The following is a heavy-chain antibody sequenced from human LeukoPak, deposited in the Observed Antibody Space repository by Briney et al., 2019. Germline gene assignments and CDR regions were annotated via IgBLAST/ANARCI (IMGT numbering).Heavy chain of an antibody. Sequence: SETLSLTCAVSGGSISSGGYSWSWIRQPPGKGLEWIGYIYHSGSTYYNPSLKSRVTISVDRSKNQFSLKLSSVTAADTAVYYCARAQLLWFGELLCWFDPWGQGTLVTVSS. D-gene: IGHD3-10*01. CDR2: IYHSGST. CDR3: ARAQLLWFGELLCWFDP. V-gene: IGHV4-30-2*01. J-gene: IGHJ5*02. CDR1: GGSISSGGYS.